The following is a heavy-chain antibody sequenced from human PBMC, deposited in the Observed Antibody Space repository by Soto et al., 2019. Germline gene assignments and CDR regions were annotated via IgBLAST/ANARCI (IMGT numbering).Heavy chain of an antibody. CDR1: GFTFSSYS. D-gene: IGHD6-13*01. Sequence: PGGSLRLSCAASGFTFSSYSMNWVRQAPGKGLEWVSYISSSSSTIYYADSVKGRFTISRDNAKNSLYLQMNSLRDEDTALYYCATFPQGYSSSWYPPSADYWGQGTLVTVS. V-gene: IGHV3-48*02. J-gene: IGHJ4*02. CDR2: ISSSSSTI. CDR3: ATFPQGYSSSWYPPSADY.